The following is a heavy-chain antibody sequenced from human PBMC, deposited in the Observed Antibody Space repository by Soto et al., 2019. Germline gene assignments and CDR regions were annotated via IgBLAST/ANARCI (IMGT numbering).Heavy chain of an antibody. CDR2: ISGSGGST. J-gene: IGHJ5*02. Sequence: HPGGSLRLSCAASGFPFSSYAMSWVRQDPGKGLEWVSAISGSGGSTYYADSVKGRFTISRDNSKNTLYLQMNSLRAEDTAVYYCARGGYCSSTSCLKGWFDPWGQGTLVTVSS. D-gene: IGHD2-2*01. CDR1: GFPFSSYA. V-gene: IGHV3-23*01. CDR3: ARGGYCSSTSCLKGWFDP.